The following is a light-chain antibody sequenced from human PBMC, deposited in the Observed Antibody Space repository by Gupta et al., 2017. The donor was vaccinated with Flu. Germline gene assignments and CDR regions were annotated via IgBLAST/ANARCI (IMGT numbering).Light chain of an antibody. Sequence: EIVLTQSPATLSLSPGDRAILSCRASQSVNIYLAWYQQKPGQPPRLLTFDASKRDAGITDRFSGSGSGIGFTLTISTREPEAFAVYYSQQRSCLPMHTFGPGTKLG. J-gene: IGKJ2*01. V-gene: IGKV3-11*01. CDR2: DAS. CDR1: QSVNIY. CDR3: QQRSCLPMHT.